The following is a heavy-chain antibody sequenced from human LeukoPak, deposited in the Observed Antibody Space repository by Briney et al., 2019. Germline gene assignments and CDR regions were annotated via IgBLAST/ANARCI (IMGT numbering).Heavy chain of an antibody. CDR1: GFTFDDYA. J-gene: IGHJ6*02. D-gene: IGHD3-10*01. CDR2: ISEDGTNT. V-gene: IGHV3-43*02. Sequence: GGSLRLSCAASGFTFDDYAMHWVRQPPGKGLEWVSLISEDGTNTYYADSVRGRFTISRDNSKNSLYLQMNSLRAEDTALYYCAKVLVRYTSGNYYYHGSYVWGQGTTVTVSS. CDR3: AKVLVRYTSGNYYYHGSYV.